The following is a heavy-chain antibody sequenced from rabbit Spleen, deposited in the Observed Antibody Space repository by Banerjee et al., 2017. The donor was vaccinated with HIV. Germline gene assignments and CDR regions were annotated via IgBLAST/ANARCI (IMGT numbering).Heavy chain of an antibody. Sequence: QSLEESGGDLVKPGASLTLTCTASGFSFSSSYYMCWVRQAPGKGLEWIACIYAGSSSRTWFASWAKGRFTISKTSSTTVTLQMTSLTAADTATYFCARGSGSANYGSIWYLNLWGPGTLVTVS. CDR3: ARGSGSANYGSIWYLNL. V-gene: IGHV1S40*01. D-gene: IGHD6-1*01. CDR1: GFSFSSSYY. CDR2: IYAGSSSRT. J-gene: IGHJ4*01.